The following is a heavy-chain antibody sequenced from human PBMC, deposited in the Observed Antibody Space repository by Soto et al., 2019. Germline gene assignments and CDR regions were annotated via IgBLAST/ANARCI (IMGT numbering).Heavy chain of an antibody. D-gene: IGHD2-2*02. Sequence: QVQLVESGGGVVQPGRSLRLSCAASGFTFSSYAMHWVRQAPGKGLEWVAVISYDGSNKYYADSVKGRFTIYRDNSKNTLYPQMNSLRAEDTAVYYCAREGLVPAATPWFDYWRQGTLVTVAS. CDR1: GFTFSSYA. CDR3: AREGLVPAATPWFDY. CDR2: ISYDGSNK. J-gene: IGHJ4*02. V-gene: IGHV3-30-3*01.